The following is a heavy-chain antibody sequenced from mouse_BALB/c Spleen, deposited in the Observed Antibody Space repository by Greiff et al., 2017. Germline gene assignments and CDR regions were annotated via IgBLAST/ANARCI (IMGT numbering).Heavy chain of an antibody. CDR2: ISDGGSYT. D-gene: IGHD2-10*02. J-gene: IGHJ2*01. CDR3: ARGSSPVWSIFDW. V-gene: IGHV5-4*02. CDR1: GFTFSDYY. Sequence: EVMLVESGGGLVKPGGSLKLSCAASGFTFSDYYMYWVRQTPEKRLEWVATISDGGSYTYYPDSVKGRFTISRDNAKNTLYLQMSSLKSEDTAMYYCARGSSPVWSIFDWWGQGTTLTVSS.